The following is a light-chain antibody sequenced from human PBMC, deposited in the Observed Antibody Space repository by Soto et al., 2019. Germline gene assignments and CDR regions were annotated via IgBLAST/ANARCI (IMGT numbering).Light chain of an antibody. Sequence: ETVLTQSPGTLSLSPGERVTLSCRASQSVCSRCLAWYQQKPGQSPRLLIYGASSRATGIPDRFSGSGSGTDFTLTISRLEPEDFAVYYCQHYGTTPSTFGQGTKVGIK. J-gene: IGKJ1*01. CDR3: QHYGTTPST. CDR2: GAS. CDR1: QSVCSRC. V-gene: IGKV3-20*01.